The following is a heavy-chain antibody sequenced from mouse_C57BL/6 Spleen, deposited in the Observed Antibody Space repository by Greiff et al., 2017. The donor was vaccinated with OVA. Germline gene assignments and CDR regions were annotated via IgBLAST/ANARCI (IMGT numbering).Heavy chain of an antibody. CDR3: AREKGGPYDYDVPLWYFDV. Sequence: QVQLKQPGAELVKPGASVKMSCKASGYTFTSYWITWVKQRPGQGLEWIGDIYPGSGSTNYNEKFKSKATLTVDTSSSTAYMQLSSLTSEDSAVYYWAREKGGPYDYDVPLWYFDVWGTGTTVTVSS. CDR1: GYTFTSYW. CDR2: IYPGSGST. V-gene: IGHV1-55*01. J-gene: IGHJ1*03. D-gene: IGHD2-4*01.